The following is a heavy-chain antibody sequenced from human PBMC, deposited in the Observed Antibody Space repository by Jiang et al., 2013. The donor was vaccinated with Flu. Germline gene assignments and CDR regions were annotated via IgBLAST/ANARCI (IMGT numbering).Heavy chain of an antibody. V-gene: IGHV1-18*01. D-gene: IGHD6-19*01. J-gene: IGHJ6*03. CDR2: ISAYNGNT. CDR1: GYTFTSYG. CDR3: ARDELRGQWLVRGGLDYMDV. Sequence: SGAEVKKPGASVKVSCKASGYTFTSYGISWVRQAPGQGLEWMGWISAYNGNTNYAQKLQGRVTMTTDTSTSTAYMELRSLRSDDTAVYYCARDELRGQWLVRGGLDYMDVWAKGPRSP.